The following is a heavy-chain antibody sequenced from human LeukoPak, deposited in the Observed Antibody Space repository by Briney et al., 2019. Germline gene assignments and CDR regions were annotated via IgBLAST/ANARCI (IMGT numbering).Heavy chain of an antibody. J-gene: IGHJ4*02. CDR2: ISYDGSNK. D-gene: IGHD3-22*01. V-gene: IGHV3-30*18. CDR3: AKGRYYYDSSGYLNY. Sequence: GGSLRLSCAASGFTFGSYGMHWVRQAPGKGLEWVAVISYDGSNKYYADSVKGRFTISRDNSKNTLYLQMNSLRAEDTAMYYCAKGRYYYDSSGYLNYWGQGTLVTVSS. CDR1: GFTFGSYG.